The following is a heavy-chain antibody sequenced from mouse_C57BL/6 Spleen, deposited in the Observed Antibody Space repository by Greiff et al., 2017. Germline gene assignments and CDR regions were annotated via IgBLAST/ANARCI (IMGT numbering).Heavy chain of an antibody. CDR1: GFNIKDDY. J-gene: IGHJ3*01. CDR2: IDPENGDT. V-gene: IGHV14-4*01. Sequence: EVQLQQPGAELVRPGASVKLSCTASGFNIKDDYMHWVKQRPEQGLEWIGWIDPENGDTEYASKFQGKATITADTSSNTAYLQLSSLTSEDTAVYYCTTPEGFAYWGQGTLVTVSA. CDR3: TTPEGFAY.